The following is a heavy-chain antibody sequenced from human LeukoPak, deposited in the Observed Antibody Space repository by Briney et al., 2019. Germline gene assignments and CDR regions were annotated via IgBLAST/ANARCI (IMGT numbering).Heavy chain of an antibody. J-gene: IGHJ3*02. CDR3: ARDRCLRMGLLMAVAGTRDTFDI. CDR2: ISYDGSNK. Sequence: GGSLRLSCAASGFTFSSYAMHWVRQAPGKGLEWVAVISYDGSNKYYADSVKGRFTISRDNSKNTLYLQMNSLRAEDTAVYYCARDRCLRMGLLMAVAGTRDTFDIWGQGTMVTVSS. D-gene: IGHD6-19*01. V-gene: IGHV3-30-3*01. CDR1: GFTFSSYA.